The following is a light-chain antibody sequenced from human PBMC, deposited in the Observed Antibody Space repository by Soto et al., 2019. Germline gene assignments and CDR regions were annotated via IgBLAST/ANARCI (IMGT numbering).Light chain of an antibody. CDR2: DVN. J-gene: IGLJ2*01. V-gene: IGLV2-14*03. CDR1: SSDVGVYNF. CDR3: SSYTTTTIVI. Sequence: QSALTQPASVSGSPGQSITISCTGTSSDVGVYNFVSWYQQHPGEAPKLLIYDVNDRPSGVSNRFSGSKSGNTASLTISGLQAEDEADYYCSSYTTTTIVIFGGGTKLTVL.